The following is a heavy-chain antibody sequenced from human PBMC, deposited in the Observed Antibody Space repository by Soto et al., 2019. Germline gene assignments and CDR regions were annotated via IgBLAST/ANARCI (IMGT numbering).Heavy chain of an antibody. CDR1: GFTFSSYA. V-gene: IGHV3-23*01. CDR3: AKGAVIGTAMVTSFDY. CDR2: ISGSGGST. J-gene: IGHJ4*02. D-gene: IGHD5-18*01. Sequence: GGSLRLSCAASGFTFSSYAMSWVRQAPGKGLEWVSAISGSGGSTYYADSVKGRFTISRDNSKNTLYLQMNSLRAEDTAVYYCAKGAVIGTAMVTSFDYWGQGTLVTVSS.